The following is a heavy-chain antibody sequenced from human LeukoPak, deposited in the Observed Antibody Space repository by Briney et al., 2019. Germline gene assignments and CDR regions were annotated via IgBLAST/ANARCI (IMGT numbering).Heavy chain of an antibody. J-gene: IGHJ6*03. CDR1: GVSISSYY. D-gene: IGHD5-18*01. CDR2: IYYSGST. V-gene: IGHV4-59*01. Sequence: SETLSLTCTVSGVSISSYYWSWIRQPPGKGLEWIGYIYYSGSTNYNPPLKSRVTISVDTSKNQFSLKLSSVTAADTAVYYCARDGGYSYGFDYYYYMDVWGKGTTVTVSS. CDR3: ARDGGYSYGFDYYYYMDV.